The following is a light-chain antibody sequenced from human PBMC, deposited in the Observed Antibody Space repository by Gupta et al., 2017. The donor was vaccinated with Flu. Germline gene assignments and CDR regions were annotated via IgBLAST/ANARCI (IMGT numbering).Light chain of an antibody. V-gene: IGLV2-14*01. Sequence: TSSDIGSYKYVSWYQQHPGKAPQLLIYDVTNRPSGVSTRFSGSKSGDTASLTISGLQAEDEADYYCSSCTSSTTLVFGGGTRLTAL. CDR3: SSCTSSTTLV. CDR1: SSDIGSYKY. CDR2: DVT. J-gene: IGLJ2*01.